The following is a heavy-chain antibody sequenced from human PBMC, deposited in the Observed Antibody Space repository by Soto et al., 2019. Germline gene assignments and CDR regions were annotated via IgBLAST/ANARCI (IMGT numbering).Heavy chain of an antibody. J-gene: IGHJ6*02. CDR2: INHSGST. V-gene: IGHV4-34*01. D-gene: IGHD3-10*01. CDR1: GGSFRGNY. Sequence: SETPSPTCAVYGGSFRGNYWGWIRPPPGKGLGWIGEINHSGSTNYNPSLKSRVTISVDTSKNQFSLKLSSVTAADTAVYYCARGITMVRGVIITAARYMDVWGQGTTVTAP. CDR3: ARGITMVRGVIITAARYMDV.